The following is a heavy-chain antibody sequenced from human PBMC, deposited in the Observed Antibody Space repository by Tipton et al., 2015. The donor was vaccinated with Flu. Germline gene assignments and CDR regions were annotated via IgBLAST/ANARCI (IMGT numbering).Heavy chain of an antibody. Sequence: TLSLTCTVSGGSISSYFWSWIRQPAGKGLEWIGRTHASGSTNYNPSLKSRVTMSIDTSKNQFSLRLSSVTAADTAAYYCARCDLTSSTWYPYGMDVWGQGTTVTVSS. CDR1: GGSISSYF. V-gene: IGHV4-4*07. D-gene: IGHD6-13*01. CDR2: THASGST. J-gene: IGHJ6*02. CDR3: ARCDLTSSTWYPYGMDV.